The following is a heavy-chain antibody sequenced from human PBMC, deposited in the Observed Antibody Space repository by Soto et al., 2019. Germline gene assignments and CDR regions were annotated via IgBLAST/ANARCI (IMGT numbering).Heavy chain of an antibody. Sequence: LSLTCTVSGGSISSSSYYWGWIRQPPGKGLEWIGSIYYSGSTYYNPSLKSRVTISVDTSKNQFSLKLSSVTAADTAVYYCATQLRFLEWLFDYWGQGTLVTVSS. CDR2: IYYSGST. J-gene: IGHJ4*02. CDR1: GGSISSSSYY. V-gene: IGHV4-39*01. CDR3: ATQLRFLEWLFDY. D-gene: IGHD3-3*01.